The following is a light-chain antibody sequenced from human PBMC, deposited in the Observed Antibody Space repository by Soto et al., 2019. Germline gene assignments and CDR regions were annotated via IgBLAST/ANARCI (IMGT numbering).Light chain of an antibody. Sequence: LTQSAGTLPLTPGERATLSCRASQSVSNNYLAWYQQKPGQAPRLLIYGASTRATGLPARFSGSGSGTEFTLTISSLTAGSFGDYYWQQRSQFTRTVGPGTQVEIK. CDR3: QQRSQFTRT. J-gene: IGKJ1*01. CDR2: GAS. V-gene: IGKV3-20*01. CDR1: QSVSNNY.